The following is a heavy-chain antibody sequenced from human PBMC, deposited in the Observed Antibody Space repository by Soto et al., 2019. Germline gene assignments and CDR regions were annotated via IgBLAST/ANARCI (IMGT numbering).Heavy chain of an antibody. V-gene: IGHV3-9*01. CDR2: IFWVGGGT. D-gene: IGHD3-10*01. J-gene: IGHJ4*02. CDR3: ATDDYGIFPY. CDR1: GSTIDDYA. Sequence: GGSLRLSCVVSGSTIDDYAIHWVRQVPGKGLEWVSGIFWVGGGTGYADSVKGRVTMTRDTSISTVYMDLSGLTSDDTALYYCATDDYGIFPYWGQGSLVTVSS.